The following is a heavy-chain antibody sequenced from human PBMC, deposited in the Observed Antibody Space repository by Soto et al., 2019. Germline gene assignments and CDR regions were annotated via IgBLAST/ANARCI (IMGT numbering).Heavy chain of an antibody. CDR2: INQDGGEV. Sequence: GGSLRLSCEASGFTFSHYWMSWVRQAPGKGLEWVANINQDGGEVYYVDSVKGRFIISRVNARNSLFLQMSSLRSEDTAVYYCAREARCDFWSGYLQPGCVFDYWGQGTLVTVSS. D-gene: IGHD3-3*01. CDR3: AREARCDFWSGYLQPGCVFDY. CDR1: GFTFSHYW. V-gene: IGHV3-7*03. J-gene: IGHJ4*02.